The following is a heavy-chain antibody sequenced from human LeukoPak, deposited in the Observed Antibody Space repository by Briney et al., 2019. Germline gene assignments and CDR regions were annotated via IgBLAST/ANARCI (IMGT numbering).Heavy chain of an antibody. J-gene: IGHJ4*02. D-gene: IGHD6-13*01. CDR2: IKFDGSDK. CDR1: GFTFSNYW. V-gene: IGHV3-7*01. Sequence: GGCLRLSCAASGFTFSNYWMSWVRQAPGKGLKWVANIKFDGSDKFYVDSVKGRFTISRDNAKNSLYLQMNSLRAEDTAVYYCARGRYSSSWGGPYWGQGTLVTVSS. CDR3: ARGRYSSSWGGPY.